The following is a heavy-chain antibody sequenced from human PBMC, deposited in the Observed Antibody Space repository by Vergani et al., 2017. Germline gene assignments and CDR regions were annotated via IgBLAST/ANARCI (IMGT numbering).Heavy chain of an antibody. CDR1: GYTFTGYY. V-gene: IGHV1-2*02. J-gene: IGHJ3*02. Sequence: QVQLVQSGAEVQKPGASVKVSCKASGYTFTGYYMHWVRQAPGQGREWMGWINPNSGGTNYAQKFQGRVTMSRDTSISTAYMELSRLRSDDTAVYYCAREYIVVVTATQGEDAFDIWGQGTMVTVSS. CDR3: AREYIVVVTATQGEDAFDI. CDR2: INPNSGGT. D-gene: IGHD2-21*02.